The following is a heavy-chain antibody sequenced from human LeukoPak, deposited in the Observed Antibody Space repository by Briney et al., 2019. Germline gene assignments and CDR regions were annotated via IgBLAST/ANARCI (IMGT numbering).Heavy chain of an antibody. V-gene: IGHV7-4-1*02. Sequence: ASVKVSCKASGYTFTGYYMHWVRQAPGQGLEWMGWINTNTGNPTYAQGFTGRFVFSLDTSVSTAYLQISSLKAEDTAVYYCARGSYYYYMDVWGKGTTVTVSS. CDR3: ARGSYYYYMDV. CDR2: INTNTGNP. J-gene: IGHJ6*03. CDR1: GYTFTGYY.